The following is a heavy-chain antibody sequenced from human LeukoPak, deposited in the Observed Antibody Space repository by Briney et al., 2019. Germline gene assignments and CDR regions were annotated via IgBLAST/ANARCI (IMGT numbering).Heavy chain of an antibody. V-gene: IGHV3-74*01. CDR1: GFTFSSYW. Sequence: GGSLRLSCAASGFTFSSYWMHWVRQAPGKGLVCVSRINSDGSSTSYADSVKGRFTISRDNAKNTLYLQLNSLRAEDTAVYYCARDDYGGLDYWGQGTLVTVSS. CDR3: ARDDYGGLDY. J-gene: IGHJ4*02. CDR2: INSDGSST. D-gene: IGHD4-17*01.